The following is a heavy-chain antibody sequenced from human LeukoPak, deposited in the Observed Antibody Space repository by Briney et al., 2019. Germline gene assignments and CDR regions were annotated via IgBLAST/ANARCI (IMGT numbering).Heavy chain of an antibody. J-gene: IGHJ6*04. CDR2: INHSGST. V-gene: IGHV4-34*01. CDR1: GGSLSGYY. CDR3: ARGNRGISGMDV. D-gene: IGHD1-14*01. Sequence: SETLSLTCAVYGGSLSGYYWSWIRQPPGKGLEWIGEINHSGSTNYNPSLKSRVTISVDTSKNQFSLKLSSVTAADTAVYYCARGNRGISGMDVWGKGTTVTVSS.